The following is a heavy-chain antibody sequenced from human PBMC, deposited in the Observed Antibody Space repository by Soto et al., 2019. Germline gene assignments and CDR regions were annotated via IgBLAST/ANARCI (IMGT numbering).Heavy chain of an antibody. Sequence: VQLVESGGGLVKPGGSLRLSCAASGFTFSSYSMNWVRQAPGKGLEWVSSISSSSSYIYYADSVKGRFTISRDNAKNSLYLQMNSLRAEDTAVYYCARDIGDPRGYYGMDVWGQGTTVTVSS. CDR2: ISSSSSYI. V-gene: IGHV3-21*01. J-gene: IGHJ6*02. CDR3: ARDIGDPRGYYGMDV. CDR1: GFTFSSYS. D-gene: IGHD1-26*01.